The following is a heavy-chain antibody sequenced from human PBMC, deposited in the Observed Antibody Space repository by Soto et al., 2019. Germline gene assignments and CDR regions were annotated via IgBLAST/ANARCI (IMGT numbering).Heavy chain of an antibody. Sequence: ASVKVSCKASGYTFTSYYMHWVRQAPGQGLEWMGIINPSGGSTSYAQKFQGRVTMTRDTSTSTVYMELSSLRSEDTAVYYCARDLNWNDVVNWFDPWGQGTLVTVSS. CDR3: ARDLNWNDVVNWFDP. V-gene: IGHV1-46*01. D-gene: IGHD1-1*01. J-gene: IGHJ5*02. CDR2: INPSGGST. CDR1: GYTFTSYY.